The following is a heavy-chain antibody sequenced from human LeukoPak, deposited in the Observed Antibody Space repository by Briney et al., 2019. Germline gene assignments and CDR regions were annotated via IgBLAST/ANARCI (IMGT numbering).Heavy chain of an antibody. CDR2: INHSGST. J-gene: IGHJ6*03. V-gene: IGHV4-34*01. CDR1: GGSFSGYY. CDR3: ARGQVAGTPQYYYYYYMDV. Sequence: SETLSLTCAVYGGSFSGYYWSWIRQPPGKGLEWIGEINHSGSTNYNPSLKSRVTISVDTSKNQFSLKLSSVTAADTAVYYCARGQVAGTPQYYYYYYMDVWGKGTTVTVSS. D-gene: IGHD6-19*01.